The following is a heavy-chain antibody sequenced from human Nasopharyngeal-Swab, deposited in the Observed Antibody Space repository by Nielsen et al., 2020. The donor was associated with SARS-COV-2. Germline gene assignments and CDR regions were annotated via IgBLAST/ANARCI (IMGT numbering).Heavy chain of an antibody. CDR2: ISAYNGRT. CDR1: GYTLTSYG. CDR3: ARDPRGPDY. J-gene: IGHJ4*02. V-gene: IGHV1-18*01. Sequence: ASVKVSCKASGYTLTSYGISWVRQAPGQGLEWMGWISAYNGRTYYAQKFQGRATMTTDTSTSTAYMDLRSLRSNDTAVYYCARDPRGPDYWGQGTLVTVSS. D-gene: IGHD6-25*01.